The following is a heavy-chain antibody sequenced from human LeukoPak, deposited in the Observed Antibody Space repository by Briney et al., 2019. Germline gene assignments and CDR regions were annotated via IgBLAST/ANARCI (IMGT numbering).Heavy chain of an antibody. CDR1: GFTFSSYS. J-gene: IGHJ4*02. V-gene: IGHV3-30*02. D-gene: IGHD6-13*01. Sequence: GGSLRLSCAASGFTFSSYSMNWVRQAPGKGLEWVAFIRYDGSNKYYADSVKGRFTISRDNSKNTLYLQMNSLRAEDTAVYYCAKARSSSWYSAFDYWGQGTLVTVSS. CDR3: AKARSSSWYSAFDY. CDR2: IRYDGSNK.